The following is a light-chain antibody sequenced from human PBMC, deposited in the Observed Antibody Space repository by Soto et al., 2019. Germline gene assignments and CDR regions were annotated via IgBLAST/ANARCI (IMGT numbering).Light chain of an antibody. J-gene: IGKJ4*01. CDR2: DAS. Sequence: DIQMTQSPSTLSASVGDRVTITCRASQSISSWLAWYQQKPGKAPKLLIYDASSLESGVPSRFSGSGSGTEFILTISSLQPDDFATYYCQQYNSYLTFGVETKVEIK. V-gene: IGKV1-5*01. CDR3: QQYNSYLT. CDR1: QSISSW.